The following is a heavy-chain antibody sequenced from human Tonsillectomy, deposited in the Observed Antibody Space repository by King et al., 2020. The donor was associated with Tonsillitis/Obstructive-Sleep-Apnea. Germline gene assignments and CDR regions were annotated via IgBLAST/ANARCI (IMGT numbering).Heavy chain of an antibody. CDR1: GGTFSSYA. Sequence: QLVQSGAEVKKPGSSVKVSCKASGGTFSSYAISWVRQAPGQGLEWMGRIIPILGIANYAQKFQGRVTITADKSTSTAYMELSSLRSEDTAVYYCAREGLELPKGGWLDPWGQGTLVTVSS. J-gene: IGHJ5*02. CDR2: IIPILGIA. V-gene: IGHV1-69*09. CDR3: AREGLELPKGGWLDP. D-gene: IGHD1-7*01.